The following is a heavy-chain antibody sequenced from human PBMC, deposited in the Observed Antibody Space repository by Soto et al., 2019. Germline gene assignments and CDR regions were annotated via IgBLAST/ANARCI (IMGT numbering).Heavy chain of an antibody. CDR3: ARDLSVQGVVSPIDF. J-gene: IGHJ4*02. CDR2: ISPYNGNT. CDR1: GYTFSSYG. V-gene: IGHV1-18*01. Sequence: QVQLMQSGAEVKKPGASVKVSCKASGYTFSSYGVSWVRQAPGQGLEWMGWISPYNGNTNYAQKHQGRVMMTTDTSTSTAHMELRSLRSGYTAVYFCARDLSVQGVVSPIDFWGQGTLVTVSS. D-gene: IGHD2-8*01.